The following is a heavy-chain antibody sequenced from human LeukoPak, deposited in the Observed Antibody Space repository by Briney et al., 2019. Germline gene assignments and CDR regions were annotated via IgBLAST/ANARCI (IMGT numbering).Heavy chain of an antibody. CDR3: ARDGEMATIENYFEY. J-gene: IGHJ4*02. D-gene: IGHD5-24*01. V-gene: IGHV4-39*07. CDR2: IYDSGNS. CDR1: GGSITTTNFY. Sequence: SETLSLTCTVSGGSITTTNFYWAWIRQPPGKGLEWIGSIYDSGNSYYNPSLKSRVTMSVDTTKNQFSLKLSSVTAADTAVYFCARDGEMATIENYFEYWGQGTLVTVSS.